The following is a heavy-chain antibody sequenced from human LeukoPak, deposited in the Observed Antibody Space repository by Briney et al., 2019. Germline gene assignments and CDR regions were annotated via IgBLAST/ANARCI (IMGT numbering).Heavy chain of an antibody. Sequence: GRSLRLSCAASGFTSSSYGMHWVRQAPGKGLEWVAVISYDGSNKYYADSVKGRFTISRDNSKNTLYLQMNSLRAEDTAVYYCAKLPPTGEQDYWGQGTLVTVSS. D-gene: IGHD7-27*01. CDR2: ISYDGSNK. V-gene: IGHV3-30*18. CDR3: AKLPPTGEQDY. CDR1: GFTSSSYG. J-gene: IGHJ4*02.